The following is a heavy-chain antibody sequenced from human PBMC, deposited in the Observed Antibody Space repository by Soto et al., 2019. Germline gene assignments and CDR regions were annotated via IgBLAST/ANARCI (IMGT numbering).Heavy chain of an antibody. V-gene: IGHV3-74*01. CDR3: AKENGYSSSWFEFDY. D-gene: IGHD6-13*01. J-gene: IGHJ4*02. CDR2: INSDGSST. Sequence: GGSLRLSCAASGFTFSTYSMNWVRQAPGKGLVWVSRINSDGSSTSYADSVKGRFTISRDNAKNTLYLQMNSLRAEDTAVYYCAKENGYSSSWFEFDYWGQGTLVTVSS. CDR1: GFTFSTYS.